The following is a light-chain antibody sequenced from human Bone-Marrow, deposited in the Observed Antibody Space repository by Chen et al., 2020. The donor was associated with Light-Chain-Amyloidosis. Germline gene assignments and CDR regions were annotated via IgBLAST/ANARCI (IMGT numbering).Light chain of an antibody. CDR1: SSDVGGYNY. Sequence: QSAPTQPASVSGSPGQSITISCTGTSSDVGGYNYVSWYQQHPGKAPKLMIYDVSNRPSGVSNRFSGSKAGNTASLTISGLQAEDEADYYCSSYTSSSTREVFGTGTKVTVL. V-gene: IGLV2-14*01. J-gene: IGLJ1*01. CDR3: SSYTSSSTREV. CDR2: DVS.